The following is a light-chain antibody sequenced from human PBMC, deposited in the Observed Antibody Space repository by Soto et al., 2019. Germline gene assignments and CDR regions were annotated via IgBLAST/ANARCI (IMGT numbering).Light chain of an antibody. CDR1: SSDVGNYDY. Sequence: QSVLTQPPSASGSSGQSVTISCTGTSSDVGNYDYVSWYQQHPGKAPKLIIYEVSYRPSGVPNRFSGSKSGNTASLTVSGLQPEDEADYYCNSYGGRNNYVFGTGTKVTVL. CDR2: EVS. CDR3: NSYGGRNNYV. J-gene: IGLJ1*01. V-gene: IGLV2-8*01.